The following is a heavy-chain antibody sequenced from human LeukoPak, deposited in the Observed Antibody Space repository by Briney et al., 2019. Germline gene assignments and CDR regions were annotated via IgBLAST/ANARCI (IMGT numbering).Heavy chain of an antibody. J-gene: IGHJ4*02. CDR3: ARDDTSGGYYEFGY. D-gene: IGHD6-19*01. Sequence: GGSLRLSCAASGFTVSSNYMSWVRQAPGKGLECVSVIANDGRTYYANSVKGRFTISRDISKNMVYLQMNSLRADDTAVYYCARDDTSGGYYEFGYWGQGTLVTVSS. CDR1: GFTVSSNY. V-gene: IGHV3-53*01. CDR2: IANDGRT.